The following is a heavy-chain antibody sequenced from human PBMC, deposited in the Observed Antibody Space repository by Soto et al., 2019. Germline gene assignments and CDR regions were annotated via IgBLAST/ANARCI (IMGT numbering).Heavy chain of an antibody. D-gene: IGHD3-22*01. Sequence: PGGSLRLSCAASGFTFSSYGMHWVRQAPGKGLEWVAVISYDGSNKYYADSVKGRFTISRDNSKNTLYLQMNSLRAEDTAVYYCAVLPAADYYYDSSGYWDWGQGTLVTVSS. V-gene: IGHV3-30*03. CDR3: AVLPAADYYYDSSGYWD. CDR2: ISYDGSNK. J-gene: IGHJ4*02. CDR1: GFTFSSYG.